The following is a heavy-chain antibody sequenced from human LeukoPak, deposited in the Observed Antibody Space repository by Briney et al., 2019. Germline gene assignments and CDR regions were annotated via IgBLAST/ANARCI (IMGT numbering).Heavy chain of an antibody. CDR3: ARDLVAAAALDN. D-gene: IGHD6-13*01. J-gene: IGHJ4*02. CDR1: GFTFSSYA. V-gene: IGHV3-30-3*01. Sequence: PGRSLRLSCAASGFTFSSYAMHWVRQAPGKGLEWVAVISYDGSNKYYADPVKGRFTISRDNSKNTLYLQMNSLRAEDTAVYYCARDLVAAAALDNWGQGTLVTVSS. CDR2: ISYDGSNK.